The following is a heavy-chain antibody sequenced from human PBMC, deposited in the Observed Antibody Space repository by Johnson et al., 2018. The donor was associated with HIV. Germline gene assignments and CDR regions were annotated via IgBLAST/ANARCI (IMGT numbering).Heavy chain of an antibody. CDR2: ISYDGSNK. CDR1: GFTFSDYY. CDR3: AKDRNGGAFDI. V-gene: IGHV3-30*18. Sequence: QLVESGGGLVKPGGSLRLSCAASGFTFSDYYLSWIRQTPGKGLEWVAVISYDGSNKYYADSVKGRFTISRDNSKNTLYLQMNSLRAEDTAVYYCAKDRNGGAFDIWGQGTMVSVSS. D-gene: IGHD1-14*01. J-gene: IGHJ3*02.